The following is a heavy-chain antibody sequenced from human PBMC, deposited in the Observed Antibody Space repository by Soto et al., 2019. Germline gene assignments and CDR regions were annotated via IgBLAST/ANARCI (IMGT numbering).Heavy chain of an antibody. J-gene: IGHJ5*02. V-gene: IGHV4-34*01. CDR2: INHSGST. D-gene: IGHD3-10*01. Sequence: LSLTCAVYGGSFSGYYWSWIRQPPGKGLEWIGEINHSGSTNYNPSLKSRVTISVDTSKNQFSLKLSSVTAADTAVYYCARGQITMVRGGHCNWFDPWGQGTLVTVSS. CDR3: ARGQITMVRGGHCNWFDP. CDR1: GGSFSGYY.